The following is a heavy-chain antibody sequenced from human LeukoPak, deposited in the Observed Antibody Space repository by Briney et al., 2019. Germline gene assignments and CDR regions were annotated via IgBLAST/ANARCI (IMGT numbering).Heavy chain of an antibody. J-gene: IGHJ4*02. D-gene: IGHD3-16*01. CDR1: GYTFTSYG. V-gene: IGHV1-18*01. CDR2: ISAYNGNT. CDR3: ARDNDSRDPPHFDY. Sequence: ASVKVSCKASGYTFTSYGIIWVRQAPGQGLEWMGWISAYNGNTNYAQKLQGRVTMTTDTSTSTAYMELRSLRSDDTAVYYCARDNDSRDPPHFDYWGQGTLVTVSS.